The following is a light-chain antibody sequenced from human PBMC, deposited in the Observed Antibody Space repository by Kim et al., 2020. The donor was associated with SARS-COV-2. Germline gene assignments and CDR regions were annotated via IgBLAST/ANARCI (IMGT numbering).Light chain of an antibody. Sequence: SSELTQDPAVSVALGQTVRITCQGDSLRSYYATWYQQKPGQAPIVVIYGKNNRPSGIPDRFSGSSSGNTASLTITGTQAGDEADYYCKSWDSNDNVVFGG. CDR1: SLRSYY. CDR3: KSWDSNDNVV. V-gene: IGLV3-19*01. J-gene: IGLJ2*01. CDR2: GKN.